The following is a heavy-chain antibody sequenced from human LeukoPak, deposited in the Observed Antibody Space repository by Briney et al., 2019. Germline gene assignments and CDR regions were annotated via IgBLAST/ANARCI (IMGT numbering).Heavy chain of an antibody. CDR3: ARDRTESRGFDY. CDR1: GFTFSSYA. J-gene: IGHJ4*02. V-gene: IGHV3-66*01. Sequence: GGSLRLSCAASGFTFSSYAMHWVRQAPGKGLEWVSVIYSGGSTYYADSVKGRFTISRDNSKNTLYLQMNSLRAEDTAVYYCARDRTESRGFDYWGQGTLVTVSS. CDR2: IYSGGST. D-gene: IGHD3/OR15-3a*01.